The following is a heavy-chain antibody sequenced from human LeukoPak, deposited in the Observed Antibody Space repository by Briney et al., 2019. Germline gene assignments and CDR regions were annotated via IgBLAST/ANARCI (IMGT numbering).Heavy chain of an antibody. Sequence: SVKVSCKASGGTFSNYALSWVRQAPGPGLEWMGAIIPFLDTSNYPPKFQDRVTITTDESTSTAYMELSSLRSDDTAVYYCARAQAGNYDWPLDLWGQGTLVTVSS. CDR2: IIPFLDTS. J-gene: IGHJ5*02. V-gene: IGHV1-69*05. CDR3: ARAQAGNYDWPLDL. CDR1: GGTFSNYA. D-gene: IGHD5-12*01.